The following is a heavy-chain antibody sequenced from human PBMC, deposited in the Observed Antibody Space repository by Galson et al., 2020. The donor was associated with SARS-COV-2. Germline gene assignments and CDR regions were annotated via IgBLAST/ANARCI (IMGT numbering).Heavy chain of an antibody. CDR3: ARDSGDGATFGGAYYADY. D-gene: IGHD1-26*01. CDR1: GFTFSSHG. V-gene: IGHV3-30*03. J-gene: IGHJ4*02. CDR2: MSNDGGFK. Sequence: PGGSLRLSCAASGFTFSSHGMHWVRQSPGKGLEWVAIMSNDGGFKYYADSVRGRFTLSRDNSRNTVYLQMTGLRLEDAAVYYCARDSGDGATFGGAYYADYWGQGTLVTVSS.